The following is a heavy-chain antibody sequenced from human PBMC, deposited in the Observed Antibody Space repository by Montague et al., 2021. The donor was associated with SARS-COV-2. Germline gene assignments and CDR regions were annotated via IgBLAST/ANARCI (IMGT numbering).Heavy chain of an antibody. V-gene: IGHV4-39*01. CDR2: IYYSGST. CDR3: ASPTYYYDSSGSDAFDI. J-gene: IGHJ3*02. Sequence: SETLSLTCTVSGGSISSSSYYWGWIRQPPGKGLEWIGSIYYSGSTYYNPSLKSRVTISVDVSKNQFSLKLSSVTAADTAVYYCASPTYYYDSSGSDAFDIWGQGTMVTVSS. CDR1: GGSISSSSYY. D-gene: IGHD3-22*01.